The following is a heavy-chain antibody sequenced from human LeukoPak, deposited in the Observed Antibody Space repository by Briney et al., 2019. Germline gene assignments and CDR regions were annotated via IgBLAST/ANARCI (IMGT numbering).Heavy chain of an antibody. D-gene: IGHD3-22*01. CDR3: AREGVRYDSTGYYYYDYFDY. V-gene: IGHV3-20*04. J-gene: IGHJ4*02. CDR2: INWNGGST. Sequence: GGSLRLSCAASGFPFDDYGMSWVRQAPGKGLEWVSGINWNGGSTGYADSVKGRFTISRDNAKNSLYLQMNSLRAEDTALYYCAREGVRYDSTGYYYYDYFDYWGQGTLVTVSS. CDR1: GFPFDDYG.